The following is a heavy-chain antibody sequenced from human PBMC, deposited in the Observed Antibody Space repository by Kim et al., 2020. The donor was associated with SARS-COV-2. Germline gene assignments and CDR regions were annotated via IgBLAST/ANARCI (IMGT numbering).Heavy chain of an antibody. CDR1: GGSFSGYC. CDR3: ARGKAPYYYYYMDV. CDR2: INHSGST. V-gene: IGHV4-34*01. Sequence: SETLSLTCAVYGGSFSGYCWSWIRQPPGKGLEWIGEINHSGSTNYNLSLKSRVTISVDTSKNQFSLKLSSVTAADTAVYYCARGKAPYYYYYMDVWGKGTTVTVSS. J-gene: IGHJ6*03.